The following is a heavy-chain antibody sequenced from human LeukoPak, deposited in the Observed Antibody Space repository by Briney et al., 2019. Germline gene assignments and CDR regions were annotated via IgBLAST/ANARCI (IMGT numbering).Heavy chain of an antibody. CDR2: IIPIFGTA. D-gene: IGHD5-18*01. Sequence: SVKVSCKASGGTFISYAISWVRQAPGQGLEWMGRIIPIFGTANYAQKFQGRVTITTDESTSTAYMELSSLRSEDTAVYYCARDLDTAMATDAFDIWGQGTMVTVSS. J-gene: IGHJ3*02. CDR3: ARDLDTAMATDAFDI. V-gene: IGHV1-69*05. CDR1: GGTFISYA.